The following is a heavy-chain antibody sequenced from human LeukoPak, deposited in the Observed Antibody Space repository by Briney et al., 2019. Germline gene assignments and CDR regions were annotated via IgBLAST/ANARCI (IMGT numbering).Heavy chain of an antibody. J-gene: IGHJ5*02. V-gene: IGHV3-23*01. D-gene: IGHD6-13*01. CDR1: GFTSSSYA. CDR2: ISGGST. Sequence: GGSLRLSCAASGFTSSSYAMSWVRQAPGKGLEWVSGISGGSTYYADSVKGRFTISRDNSKNTFYLQMNSLRADDTAVYYCARVSGYSSTWYWFDPWGQGTLVTVSS. CDR3: ARVSGYSSTWYWFDP.